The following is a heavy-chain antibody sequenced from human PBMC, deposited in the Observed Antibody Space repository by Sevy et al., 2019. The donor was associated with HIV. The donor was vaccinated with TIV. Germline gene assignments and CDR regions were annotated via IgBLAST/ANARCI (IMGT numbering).Heavy chain of an antibody. CDR3: AKEGIMIFGVIIRNWFDP. Sequence: WGSLRLSCAASGFTFSNYGMSWVRQAPGKGLEWVSGVSGSGGSTYYADSVKGRFTISRDNSRNTLYLQMNSLRVEDTAVYYCAKEGIMIFGVIIRNWFDPWGQGTLVTVSS. CDR1: GFTFSNYG. V-gene: IGHV3-23*01. D-gene: IGHD3-3*01. J-gene: IGHJ5*02. CDR2: VSGSGGST.